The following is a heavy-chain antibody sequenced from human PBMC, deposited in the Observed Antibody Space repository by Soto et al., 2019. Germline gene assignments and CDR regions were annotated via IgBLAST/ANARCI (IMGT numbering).Heavy chain of an antibody. CDR3: ARVGGINCFDP. D-gene: IGHD3-16*01. Sequence: QVQLQESGPGLVKPSQTLSLTCTVSGGSISSGGYYWSWIRQHPGKGLEWIGYIYYSGSTYYNPSLKXRITLSXXTSKNQFSLKLSSVTAADTAVYYCARVGGINCFDPWGQGTLVTVSS. CDR1: GGSISSGGYY. V-gene: IGHV4-31*03. J-gene: IGHJ5*02. CDR2: IYYSGST.